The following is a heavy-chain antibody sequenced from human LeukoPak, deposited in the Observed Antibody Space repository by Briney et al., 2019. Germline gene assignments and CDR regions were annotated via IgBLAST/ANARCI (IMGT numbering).Heavy chain of an antibody. D-gene: IGHD2/OR15-2a*01. Sequence: ASVKVSCKASGYTFINYGITWVRQAPGQGLEWMGWSSPYNGKTNYAQKLQGRVTMTTDTSTNTAYMELRSLRSDDTAVYYCARGGIDIVTVPVSNWFDPWGQGTLVTVSS. CDR1: GYTFINYG. V-gene: IGHV1-18*01. CDR2: SSPYNGKT. J-gene: IGHJ5*02. CDR3: ARGGIDIVTVPVSNWFDP.